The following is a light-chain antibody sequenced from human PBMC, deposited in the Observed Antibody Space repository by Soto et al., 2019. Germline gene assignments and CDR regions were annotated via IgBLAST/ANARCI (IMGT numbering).Light chain of an antibody. J-gene: IGKJ2*01. CDR3: KQYENWPYT. CDR2: GAS. Sequence: EIVLTQSPGTLSLSPGERATLSCRASQSVSTRSLAWYQQKPGQAPRLLISGASSRAADIPDRFSGSGSGTDFTLSITSLQSEDFAVYYCKQYENWPYTFGQGTKLEIK. CDR1: QSVSTRS. V-gene: IGKV3-20*01.